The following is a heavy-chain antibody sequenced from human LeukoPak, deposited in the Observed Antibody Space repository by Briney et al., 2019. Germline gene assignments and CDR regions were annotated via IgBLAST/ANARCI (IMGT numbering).Heavy chain of an antibody. V-gene: IGHV4-61*02. J-gene: IGHJ6*03. D-gene: IGHD1/OR15-1a*01. CDR2: IYTSGST. CDR1: GGSISSGSYY. Sequence: SQTLSLTCTVSGGSISSGSYYWSWIRQPAGKGLEWTGRIYTSGSTNYNPSLKSRVTISVDTSKNQFSLKLSSVTAADTAVYYCARAFRHRNNNYYYYYYRDVWGKGTTVTVSS. CDR3: ARAFRHRNNNYYYYYYRDV.